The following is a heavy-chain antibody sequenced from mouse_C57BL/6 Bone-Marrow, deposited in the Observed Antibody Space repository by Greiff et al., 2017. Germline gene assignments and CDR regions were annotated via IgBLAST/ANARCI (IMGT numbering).Heavy chain of an antibody. CDR3: ASPNYYGRSQFAY. D-gene: IGHD1-1*01. V-gene: IGHV14-3*01. Sequence: VQLKESVAELVRPGASVKLSCTASGFNIKNTYMHWVKQRPEQGLEWIGRIDPANGNTKYAPKFQGKATITADTSSNTAYLQLSSLTSEDTAIYYWASPNYYGRSQFAYWGQGTLVTVSA. CDR1: GFNIKNTY. J-gene: IGHJ3*01. CDR2: IDPANGNT.